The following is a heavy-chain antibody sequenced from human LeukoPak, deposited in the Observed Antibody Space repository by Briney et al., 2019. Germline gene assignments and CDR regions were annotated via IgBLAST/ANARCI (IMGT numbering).Heavy chain of an antibody. CDR2: IYHSGST. V-gene: IGHV4-4*02. CDR3: ARGPAVGVATIDSWFDP. CDR1: GGSISSSNW. Sequence: SGTLSLTCAVSGGSISSSNWWSWVRQPPGKGLEWIGEIYHSGSTNYNPSLKSRVTISVDKSKNQFSLKLSSVTAADTAVYYCARGPAVGVATIDSWFDPWGQGTLVTVSS. J-gene: IGHJ5*02. D-gene: IGHD5-12*01.